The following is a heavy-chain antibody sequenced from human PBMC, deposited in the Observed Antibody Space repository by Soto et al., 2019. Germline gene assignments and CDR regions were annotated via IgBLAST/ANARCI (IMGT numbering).Heavy chain of an antibody. J-gene: IGHJ4*02. CDR3: VRDLHEPLATDALRVAN. CDR2: IAYSGDT. CDR1: GGSIISADSY. D-gene: IGHD2-15*01. V-gene: IGHV4-31*11. Sequence: PSETLSLTCAVSGGSIISADSYWFWIRKHPGKGLEWIGYIAYSGDTYYNPSLRSRVTISADTSENKFSLTLKSVTAEDTAVYYCVRDLHEPLATDALRVANWGQGTQVTVSS.